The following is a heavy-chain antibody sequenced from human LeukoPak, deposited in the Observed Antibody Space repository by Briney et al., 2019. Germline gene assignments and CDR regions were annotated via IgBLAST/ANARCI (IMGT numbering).Heavy chain of an antibody. CDR1: GYTFTSHG. V-gene: IGHV1-18*01. D-gene: IGHD3-22*01. CDR3: ARDGYYDSSGFSDS. CDR2: ISAYNQNT. J-gene: IGHJ4*02. Sequence: PGASVKVSCKASGYTFTSHGVSWVRQAPGQGLEWMGWISAYNQNTQYAKNCQGRVTMTTDTTNTTIYMELRSLTSDDTAVYYCARDGYYDSSGFSDSWGQGTLVTVTS.